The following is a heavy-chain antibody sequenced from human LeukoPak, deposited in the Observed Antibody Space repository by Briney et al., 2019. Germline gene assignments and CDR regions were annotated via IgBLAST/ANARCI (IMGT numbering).Heavy chain of an antibody. V-gene: IGHV4-34*01. J-gene: IGHJ4*02. CDR3: XXXXXXXFGEYPPQNYFDY. D-gene: IGHD3-10*01. CDR2: INHSGST. Sequence: SETLSLTCAVYGGSFSGYYWSWIRQPPGKGLEWIGEINHSGSTNYNPSLKSRVTISVDTSKNQFSLKLSSVTAADTAVYYCXXXXXXXFGEYPPQNYFDYWGQGTLVTVSS. CDR1: GGSFSGYY.